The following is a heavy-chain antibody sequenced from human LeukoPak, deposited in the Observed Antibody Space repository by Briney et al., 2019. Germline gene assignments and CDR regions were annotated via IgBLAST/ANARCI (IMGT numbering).Heavy chain of an antibody. Sequence: GGSLRLSCAASGFTFSSYSMNWVRQAPGKGLEWVANIKQDGSEKYYVDSVKGRFTISRDNAKNSLYLQMNSLRAEDTAVYYCASSSSSWYWGLGAFDIWGQGTMVTVSS. CDR2: IKQDGSEK. V-gene: IGHV3-7*01. D-gene: IGHD6-13*01. CDR1: GFTFSSYS. J-gene: IGHJ3*02. CDR3: ASSSSSWYWGLGAFDI.